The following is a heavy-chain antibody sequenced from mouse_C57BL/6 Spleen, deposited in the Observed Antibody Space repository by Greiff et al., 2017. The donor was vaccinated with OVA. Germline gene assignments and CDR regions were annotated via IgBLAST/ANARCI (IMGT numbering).Heavy chain of an antibody. CDR3: ARGDLAWFAY. Sequence: QVQLQQSGPELVKPGASVKISCKASGYAFSSSWMNWVKQRPGKGLEWIGRIYPGDGDTNYNGKFKGKATLTADKSSSTAYMQLSSLTSEDSAVYFCARGDLAWFAYWGQGTLVTVSA. CDR2: IYPGDGDT. CDR1: GYAFSSSW. J-gene: IGHJ3*01. V-gene: IGHV1-82*01.